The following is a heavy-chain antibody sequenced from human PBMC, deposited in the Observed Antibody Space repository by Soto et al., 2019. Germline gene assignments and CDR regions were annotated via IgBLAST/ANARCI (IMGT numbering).Heavy chain of an antibody. CDR1: GFTFSSYE. CDR2: ISSSGSTI. Sequence: EVQLVESGGGLVQPGGSLRLSCAASGFTFSSYEMNWVRQAPGKGLEWVSYISSSGSTIYYADSVKGRFTISRDNAKNSLYLQMNSLRAEDTAVYYCARDWTAMTTAYYYYGMDVWGQGTTVTVSS. CDR3: ARDWTAMTTAYYYYGMDV. J-gene: IGHJ6*02. D-gene: IGHD4-4*01. V-gene: IGHV3-48*03.